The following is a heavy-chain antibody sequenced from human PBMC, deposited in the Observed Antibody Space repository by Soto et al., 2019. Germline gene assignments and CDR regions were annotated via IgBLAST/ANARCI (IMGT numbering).Heavy chain of an antibody. D-gene: IGHD1-26*01. CDR3: AKDLFRVKSDSRRYLSIYGMDV. CDR2: ITGGGSST. CDR1: GCNFRDYG. J-gene: IGHJ6*02. V-gene: IGHV3-23*01. Sequence: TVRPHRLCNAASGCNFRDYGMSWTRQAPGKGLEWVSAITGGGSSTYYADSVKGRFTISRDNSKNTLYLQMNSLRAEDTAVYYCAKDLFRVKSDSRRYLSIYGMDVRGQGTTVTLSS.